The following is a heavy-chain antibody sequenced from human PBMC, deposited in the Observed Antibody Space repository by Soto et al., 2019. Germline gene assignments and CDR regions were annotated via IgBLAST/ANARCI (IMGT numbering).Heavy chain of an antibody. V-gene: IGHV3-23*01. CDR1: GFTFSTYA. CDR2: ISDSGSNT. Sequence: EVQLLESGGGLVQPGGSLRLSCPGSGFTFSTYAMAWVRQAPGKALEWVSTISDSGSNTHYVDSVEGRFTISRDNSKSTVFLHMNNLRADDSAVYYCARDVGGSSLFDYWGQGTLVTVSS. CDR3: ARDVGGSSLFDY. J-gene: IGHJ4*02. D-gene: IGHD1-26*01.